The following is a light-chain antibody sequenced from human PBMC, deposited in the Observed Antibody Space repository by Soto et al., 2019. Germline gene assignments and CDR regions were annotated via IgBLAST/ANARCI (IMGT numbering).Light chain of an antibody. CDR1: QSVLYSSNNKNY. V-gene: IGKV4-1*01. J-gene: IGKJ2*01. CDR3: QQYYSAPYT. Sequence: DIVMTQSPDSLAVSLGERATINCKSSQSVLYSSNNKNYLAWYQQKPGQPPKLLIYWASTRESGVPDRFSGRQSATDCTLTISRLQAEDVAVYHCQQYYSAPYTFGQGTKLEIK. CDR2: WAS.